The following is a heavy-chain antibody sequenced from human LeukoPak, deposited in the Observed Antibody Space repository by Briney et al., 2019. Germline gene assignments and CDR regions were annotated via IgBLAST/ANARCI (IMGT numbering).Heavy chain of an antibody. D-gene: IGHD6-19*01. Sequence: GASVKVSCKASGGTFSSYAISWVRQAPGQGLEWMGGIIPIFGTANYAQKFQGRVTITADESTSTAYMELSSLRSEDTAVYYCASGYSSGWYQNWFDPWGQGTLVTVSS. J-gene: IGHJ5*02. CDR3: ASGYSSGWYQNWFDP. V-gene: IGHV1-69*13. CDR1: GGTFSSYA. CDR2: IIPIFGTA.